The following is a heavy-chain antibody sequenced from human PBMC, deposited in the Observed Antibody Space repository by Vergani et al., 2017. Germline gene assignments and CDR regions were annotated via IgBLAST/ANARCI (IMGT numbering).Heavy chain of an antibody. D-gene: IGHD4-17*01. J-gene: IGHJ6*03. CDR1: GFTFSSYG. CDR3: ARGGGTVTTWIYYYYYMDV. CDR2: ISYDGSNK. Sequence: QVQLVESGGGVVQPGRSLRLSCAASGFTFSSYGMHWVRQAPGKGLEWVAVISYDGSNKYYADSVKGRFTISRDNSKNTLYLQMNSLRAEDTAVYYCARGGGTVTTWIYYYYYMDVWGKGP. V-gene: IGHV3-30*03.